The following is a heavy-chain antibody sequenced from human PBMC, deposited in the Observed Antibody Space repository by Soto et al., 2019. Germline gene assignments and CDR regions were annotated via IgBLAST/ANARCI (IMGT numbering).Heavy chain of an antibody. CDR3: ARRYGGNFDY. CDR1: GFTFSTYS. Sequence: GGSLRLSCAASGFTFSTYSMNWVRQAPGKGLEWVSYISSSSSTIFYTDSVKGRFTVSRDNAKNSLYLQMNSLRAEDTAVYYCARRYGGNFDYWGQGTLVTVSS. V-gene: IGHV3-48*01. CDR2: ISSSSSTI. D-gene: IGHD1-26*01. J-gene: IGHJ4*02.